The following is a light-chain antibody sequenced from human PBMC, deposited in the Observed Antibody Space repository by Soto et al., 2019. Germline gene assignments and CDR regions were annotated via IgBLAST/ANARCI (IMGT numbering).Light chain of an antibody. Sequence: EIVMTQSPATLSVSPGERATLSCRASQSISNNLAWYQQKPGQVPRLLIYGASTRATGIPARFSGSGSGTEFTLTISSLQSEDFAVYYCQQYNNWPIFTFGPGTKVYIK. V-gene: IGKV3-15*01. CDR1: QSISNN. J-gene: IGKJ3*01. CDR2: GAS. CDR3: QQYNNWPIFT.